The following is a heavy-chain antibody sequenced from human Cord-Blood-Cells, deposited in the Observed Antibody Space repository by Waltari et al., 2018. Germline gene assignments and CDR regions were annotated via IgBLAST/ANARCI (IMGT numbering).Heavy chain of an antibody. D-gene: IGHD6-6*01. CDR1: GYTFTSYA. Sequence: QVQLVQSGAEVKKPGASVKVSCKASGYTFTSYAMHWVRQAPGQRLEWMGWINAGNGNTKDSQKFQGRVTITRDTSASTAYMELSSLRSEDTAVYYCARVLAARTLDYWGQGTLVTVSS. CDR2: INAGNGNT. CDR3: ARVLAARTLDY. J-gene: IGHJ4*02. V-gene: IGHV1-3*01.